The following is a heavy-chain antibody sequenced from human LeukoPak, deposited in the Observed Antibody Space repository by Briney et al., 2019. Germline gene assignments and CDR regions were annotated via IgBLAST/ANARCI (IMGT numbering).Heavy chain of an antibody. D-gene: IGHD5-18*01. J-gene: IGHJ6*03. CDR2: ISAYNGNT. CDR3: ARALRSYGLIYYYYYMDV. Sequence: GASVKVSCKASGYTFTSYGISWVRQAPGQGLEWMGWISAYNGNTNYAQKLQGRVTMTTDTSTSTAYMELRSLRSDDTAVYYCARALRSYGLIYYYYYMDVWGKGTTVTISS. V-gene: IGHV1-18*01. CDR1: GYTFTSYG.